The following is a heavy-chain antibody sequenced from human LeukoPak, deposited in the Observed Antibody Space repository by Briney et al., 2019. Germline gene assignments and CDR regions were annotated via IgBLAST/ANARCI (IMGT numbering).Heavy chain of an antibody. CDR2: IYTSGST. CDR3: ARGLYGDYGDY. CDR1: GGSISSGSDY. D-gene: IGHD4-17*01. Sequence: SETLSLTCSVSGGSISSGSDYWSWIRQPAGKGLGWIGRIYTSGSTNYSPSLKSRVTISVDTSKNQFSLKLSSVTAADTAVYYCARGLYGDYGDYWGQGTLVTVSS. V-gene: IGHV4-61*02. J-gene: IGHJ4*02.